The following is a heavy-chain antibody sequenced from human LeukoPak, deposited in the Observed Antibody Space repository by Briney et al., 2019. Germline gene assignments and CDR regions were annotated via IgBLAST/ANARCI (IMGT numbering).Heavy chain of an antibody. CDR3: ATQSVGATTEGLFLVDY. D-gene: IGHD1-26*01. CDR1: GGSISSGSYY. CDR2: IYTSGST. J-gene: IGHJ4*02. V-gene: IGHV4-61*02. Sequence: TSETLSLTCTVSGGSISSGSYYWSWTRQPAGKGLEWIGRIYTSGSTNYNPSLKSRVTISVDTSKNQFSLKLSSVTAADTVVYYCATQSVGATTEGLFLVDYWGQGTLVTVSS.